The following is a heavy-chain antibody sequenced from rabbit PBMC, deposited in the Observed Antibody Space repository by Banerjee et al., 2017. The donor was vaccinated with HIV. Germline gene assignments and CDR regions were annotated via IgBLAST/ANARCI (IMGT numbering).Heavy chain of an antibody. V-gene: IGHV1S45*01. J-gene: IGHJ4*01. Sequence: QEQLEESGGGLVKPEGSLTLTCTASGFSFTSTYDMCWVRQAPGKGLEWIGCIYTANGKTHYATWVNGRFTISSHNAQNTLYLQLNSLTAADTASYFCARDLAGVIGWNFNLWGPGTLVTVS. D-gene: IGHD4-1*01. CDR3: ARDLAGVIGWNFNL. CDR2: IYTANGKT. CDR1: GFSFTSTYD.